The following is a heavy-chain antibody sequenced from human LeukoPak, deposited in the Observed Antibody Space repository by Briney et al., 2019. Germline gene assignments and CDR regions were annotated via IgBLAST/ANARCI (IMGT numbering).Heavy chain of an antibody. CDR2: ISGSGGGT. J-gene: IGHJ4*02. Sequence: GGSLRLSCAASGFTFSSYAMSWVRQAPGKGLEWVSAISGSGGGTYYADSVKGRFTISRDNSKNTLYLQMNSLRAEDTAVYYCAKDRGSYQYYFDYWGQGTLVTVSS. D-gene: IGHD1-26*01. CDR1: GFTFSSYA. V-gene: IGHV3-23*01. CDR3: AKDRGSYQYYFDY.